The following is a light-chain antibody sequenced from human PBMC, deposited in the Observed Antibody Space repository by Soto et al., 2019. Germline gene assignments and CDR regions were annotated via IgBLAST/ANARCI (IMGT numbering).Light chain of an antibody. Sequence: DIQMTQSPSSLSASVGDRVTITCRASQSISSYLNWYQQKPGKAPRLLIYAASSLQSGVPSRFSGSGSGTDFTLTISSLQPEDFATYYCQQSYRTPFMYTFCQGTKLEIK. CDR1: QSISSY. V-gene: IGKV1-39*01. CDR2: AAS. J-gene: IGKJ2*01. CDR3: QQSYRTPFMYT.